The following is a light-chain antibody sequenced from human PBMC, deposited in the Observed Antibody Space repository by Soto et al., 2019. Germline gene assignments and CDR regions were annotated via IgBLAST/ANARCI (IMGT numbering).Light chain of an antibody. CDR1: QTISSW. CDR2: KAS. V-gene: IGKV1-5*03. Sequence: DIQMTQSPSTLSGSVGDRVTITCRASQTISSWLAWYQQKPGKAPKLLIYKASTLKRGVPSRFSGSGSGTEFTLTISSLQPDDFATYYCQHYNSYSEAFGQGTTVELK. CDR3: QHYNSYSEA. J-gene: IGKJ1*01.